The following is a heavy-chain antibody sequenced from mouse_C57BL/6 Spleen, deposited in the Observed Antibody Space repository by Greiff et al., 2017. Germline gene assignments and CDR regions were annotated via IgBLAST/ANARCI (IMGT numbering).Heavy chain of an antibody. D-gene: IGHD2-1*01. CDR1: GFTFTDYY. Sequence: EVQVVESGGGLVQPGGSLSLSCAASGFTFTDYYMSWVRQPPGKALEWLGFIRNKANGYTTEYSASVKGRFTISRDNSQSIRYLQMNALRTEDSATYYCARLYGNYVWYFDVWGTGTTVTVSS. CDR2: IRNKANGYTT. J-gene: IGHJ1*03. V-gene: IGHV7-3*01. CDR3: ARLYGNYVWYFDV.